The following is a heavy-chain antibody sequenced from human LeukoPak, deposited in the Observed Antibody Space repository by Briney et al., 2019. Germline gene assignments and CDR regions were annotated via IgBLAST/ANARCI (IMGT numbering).Heavy chain of an antibody. J-gene: IGHJ4*02. CDR3: ARRSVAVGSYFDD. Sequence: GVSLRLSCAASGVTVSSNYMSWVRQAPGMRLEWVSVIYSGGTTYYADSVQGRFTISRDNSKNTLFLQMNSLRAEDTAVYYCARRSVAVGSYFDDWGQGTLVTVSS. CDR2: IYSGGTT. D-gene: IGHD3-10*01. CDR1: GVTVSSNY. V-gene: IGHV3-66*01.